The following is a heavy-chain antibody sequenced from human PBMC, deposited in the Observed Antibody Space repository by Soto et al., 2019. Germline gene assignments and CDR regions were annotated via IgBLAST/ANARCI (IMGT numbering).Heavy chain of an antibody. D-gene: IGHD1-1*01. CDR1: GFIVNGKKY. J-gene: IGHJ3*01. V-gene: IGHV3-53*01. CDR2: VYSADGT. CDR3: ATSRLLEHAFDV. Sequence: DVQVVESGGGLIQPGGALRLSCAASGFIVNGKKYLTWVRQAPGKGLEWLSAVYSADGTFYADSVKDRLTVSLDSVKNTVYFQMNSLRSEDTGVYYGATSRLLEHAFDVWGQGTRVTVSA.